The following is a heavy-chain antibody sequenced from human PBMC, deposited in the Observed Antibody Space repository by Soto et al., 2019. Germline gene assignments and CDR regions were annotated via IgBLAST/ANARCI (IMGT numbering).Heavy chain of an antibody. V-gene: IGHV1-69*10. D-gene: IGHD3-10*01. CDR1: GDNFKKNV. CDR2: TIPALGKT. CDR3: ARGPFRPSAMDV. J-gene: IGHJ6*02. Sequence: ASVKVSCKTSGDNFKKNVFTWVRQAPGQGLEWMGGTIPALGKTHYIEKFQGRVTITVDDATRTVYMEVRDLTSENTAIYYCARGPFRPSAMDVWGQGTTVTVSS.